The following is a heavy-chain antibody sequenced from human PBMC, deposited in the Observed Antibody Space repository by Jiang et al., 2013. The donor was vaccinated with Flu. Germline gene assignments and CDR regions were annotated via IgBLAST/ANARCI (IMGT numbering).Heavy chain of an antibody. V-gene: IGHV1-69*01. D-gene: IGHD3-22*01. CDR2: IIPISGTS. Sequence: GAEVKKPGSSVKVSCKASGGTFRSYVIGWVRQAPGQGLEWMGAIIPISGTSNHAQKFQGRVTITADGSTSTIYMELSSLRSEDTAVYYCARGPDISAYYYFYWGQGTLVTVSS. CDR3: ARGPDISAYYYFY. CDR1: GGTFRSYV. J-gene: IGHJ4*02.